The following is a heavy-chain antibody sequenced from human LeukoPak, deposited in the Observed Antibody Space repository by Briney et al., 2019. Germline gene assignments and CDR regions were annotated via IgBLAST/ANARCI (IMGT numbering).Heavy chain of an antibody. CDR2: INHIGST. Sequence: SETLPLTCAVYGGSFSGYYWSWIRQPPGKGLEWIGEINHIGSTNYNPSLKSRVTISVDTSKNQFSLKLSSVTAADTAVYYCARTRIAVAGALGYWGQGTPVTVSS. V-gene: IGHV4-34*01. CDR1: GGSFSGYY. D-gene: IGHD6-19*01. J-gene: IGHJ4*02. CDR3: ARTRIAVAGALGY.